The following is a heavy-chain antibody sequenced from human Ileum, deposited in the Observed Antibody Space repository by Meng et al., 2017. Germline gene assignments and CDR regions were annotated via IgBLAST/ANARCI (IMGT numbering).Heavy chain of an antibody. CDR2: IKSKTDGETT. V-gene: IGHV3-15*01. CDR3: TTVPELFEP. J-gene: IGHJ5*02. CDR1: GLIFSNAW. Sequence: EVQLVESGGGLVKPGGSLRLSCVASGLIFSNAWMSWVRQAPGKGLEWVGRIKSKTDGETTEYAAPVKGRFTISRDDSKNTLYLQMNSLKIEDTAVYYCTTVPELFEPWGQVTLVTVSS. D-gene: IGHD1-7*01.